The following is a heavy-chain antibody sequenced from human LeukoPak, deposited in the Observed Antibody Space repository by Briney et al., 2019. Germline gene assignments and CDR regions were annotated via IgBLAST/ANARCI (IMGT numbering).Heavy chain of an antibody. V-gene: IGHV5-51*01. CDR3: ARLGMVRGVNYYYGMDV. D-gene: IGHD3-10*01. CDR2: IYPGDSDT. CDR1: GYSFTSYW. J-gene: IGHJ6*02. Sequence: GGSLQISCQGSGYSFTSYWIGWVRQVPGKGLEWRGTIYPGDSDTRYSPALQGQVTISADKSISTAYLQWSSLKASDTAMYYCARLGMVRGVNYYYGMDVWGQGTTVTVSS.